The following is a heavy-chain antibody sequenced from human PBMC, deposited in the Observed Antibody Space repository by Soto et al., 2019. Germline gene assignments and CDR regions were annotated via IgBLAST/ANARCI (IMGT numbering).Heavy chain of an antibody. J-gene: IGHJ5*02. V-gene: IGHV5-51*01. CDR2: IYPGDSDT. D-gene: IGHD6-13*01. Sequence: GESLKISCKGSGYSFTSYWIGWVRQMPGKGLEWMGIIYPGDSDTRYSPSFQGQVTISADKSISTAYLQWSSLKASDTAMYYCARPRIAAAGTGYWFDPWGQGTLVTVSS. CDR1: GYSFTSYW. CDR3: ARPRIAAAGTGYWFDP.